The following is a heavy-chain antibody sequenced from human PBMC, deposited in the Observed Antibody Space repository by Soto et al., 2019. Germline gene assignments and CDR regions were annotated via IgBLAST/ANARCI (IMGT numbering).Heavy chain of an antibody. J-gene: IGHJ6*02. CDR2: ISYDGSNK. CDR1: GFTFSSYG. CDR3: AKVTGYCSSSSCSRESYYYYGLDV. V-gene: IGHV3-30*18. D-gene: IGHD2-2*01. Sequence: QVQLVESGGGVVQPGRSLRLSCAASGFTFSSYGMHWVRQAPGKGLEWVAVISYDGSNKYYGDSVKGRFTISRDNPKNTLYLQMNSLRAEDTAVYYCAKVTGYCSSSSCSRESYYYYGLDVWGQGTTVTVSS.